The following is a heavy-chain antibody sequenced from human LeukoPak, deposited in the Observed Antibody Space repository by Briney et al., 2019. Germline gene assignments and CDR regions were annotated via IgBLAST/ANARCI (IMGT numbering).Heavy chain of an antibody. D-gene: IGHD1-26*01. CDR2: INHSGST. J-gene: IGHJ4*02. CDR3: ARGRKVVGAIPRDY. Sequence: SETLSLTCAVYGGSFSGYYWSWIRQPPGKGLEWIGEINHSGSTNYNPSLKSRVTISVDTSKNQFSLKLSSVTAADTAVYYCARGRKVVGAIPRDYWGQGTLVTVSS. CDR1: GGSFSGYY. V-gene: IGHV4-34*01.